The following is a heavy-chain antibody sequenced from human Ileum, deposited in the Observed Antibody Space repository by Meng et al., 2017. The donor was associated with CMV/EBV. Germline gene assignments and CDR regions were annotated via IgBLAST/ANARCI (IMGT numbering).Heavy chain of an antibody. Sequence: GESLKISCAASGFTFSSYWMSWVRQAPGKGLEWVANIKQDGSEKYYVDTVKGRFTISRDNAKISLDLQMNSLRAEDTAVYCCARVREGLSSSWYFFDYWGQGTLVTVSS. J-gene: IGHJ4*02. CDR2: IKQDGSEK. V-gene: IGHV3-7*01. CDR1: GFTFSSYW. CDR3: ARVREGLSSSWYFFDY. D-gene: IGHD6-13*01.